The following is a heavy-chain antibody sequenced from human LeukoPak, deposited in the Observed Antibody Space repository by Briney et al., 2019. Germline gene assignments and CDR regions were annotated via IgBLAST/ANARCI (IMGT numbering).Heavy chain of an antibody. D-gene: IGHD6-13*01. Sequence: SETLSLTCTVSGGSISSYYWSWIRQPPGKGLEWIGYIYYSGSTYYNPSLKSRVTISVDTSKNQFSLRLSSVTAADTAVYYCAREGDSGSVGWFDPWGQGTLVTVSS. V-gene: IGHV4-59*12. CDR2: IYYSGST. CDR3: AREGDSGSVGWFDP. CDR1: GGSISSYY. J-gene: IGHJ5*02.